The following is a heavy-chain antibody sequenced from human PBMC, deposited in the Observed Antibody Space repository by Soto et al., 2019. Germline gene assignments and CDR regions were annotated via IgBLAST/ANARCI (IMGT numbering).Heavy chain of an antibody. CDR1: QFTFSSYS. CDR3: ARDSRVWFGESYYYMDV. D-gene: IGHD3-10*01. V-gene: IGHV3-21*01. J-gene: IGHJ6*03. CDR2: ISSSSSYI. Sequence: PVGSLRLSCSASQFTFSSYSMNWVLHYPFKLLEWFSSISSSSSYIYYADSVKGRFTISRDNAKNSLYLQMNSLRAEDTAVYYCARDSRVWFGESYYYMDVWGKGTTVTVSS.